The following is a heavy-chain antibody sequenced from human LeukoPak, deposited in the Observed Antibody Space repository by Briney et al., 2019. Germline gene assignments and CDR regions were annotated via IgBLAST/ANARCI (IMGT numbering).Heavy chain of an antibody. CDR2: INPNSGGT. CDR1: GYTFTGYY. J-gene: IGHJ4*02. V-gene: IGHV1-2*02. CDR3: ARAPSYYDILTGYYSGSSFDY. D-gene: IGHD3-9*01. Sequence: GASVKVSFKASGYTFTGYYMHWVRQAPGQGLEWMGWINPNSGGTNYAQKFQGRVTMTRDTSISTAYMELSRLRSDDTAVYYCARAPSYYDILTGYYSGSSFDYWGQGTLVTVSS.